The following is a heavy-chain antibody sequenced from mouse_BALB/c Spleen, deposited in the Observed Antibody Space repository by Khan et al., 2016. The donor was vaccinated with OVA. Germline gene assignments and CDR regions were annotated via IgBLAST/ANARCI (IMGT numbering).Heavy chain of an antibody. CDR2: IDPANGNT. CDR1: GFNIKDTY. CDR3: ARDYWDVFAY. V-gene: IGHV14-3*02. D-gene: IGHD4-1*01. J-gene: IGHJ3*01. Sequence: EVELVESGAELVKPGASVKLSCTASGFNIKDTYMHWVKQRPEQGLEWIGRIDPANGNTKYDPKFQGKATITADTSSNTAYLHLSSLTSEDTAVYYGARDYWDVFAYWGQGTLVTVSA.